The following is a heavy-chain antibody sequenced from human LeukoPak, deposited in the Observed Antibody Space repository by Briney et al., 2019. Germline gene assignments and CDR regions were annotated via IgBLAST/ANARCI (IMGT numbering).Heavy chain of an antibody. CDR1: GYTFTNYD. Sequence: GASVTVSCKASGYTFTNYDINWVRQAPGQGLEWVGRMNPNSGNTGYAQKFQGRVTITRNTSISTAYMELSSLRSEDTAVYYCARGHSGWLYDVFDLWGQGTMVTVSS. D-gene: IGHD6-19*01. CDR2: MNPNSGNT. V-gene: IGHV1-8*03. CDR3: ARGHSGWLYDVFDL. J-gene: IGHJ3*01.